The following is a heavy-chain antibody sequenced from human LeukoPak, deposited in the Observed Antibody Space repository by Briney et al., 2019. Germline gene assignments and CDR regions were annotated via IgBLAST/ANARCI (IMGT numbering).Heavy chain of an antibody. Sequence: SETLSLTCAVHGGSLTGYSWAWVRQSPGEGLEWIGEINQVEKTIYSPSLESRVSISLEASRYQFFLQLTSVAAADTAMYYCARGRATPSRLFFDYYFMDVWGPGTPVTVSS. CDR1: GGSLTGYS. CDR3: ARGRATPSRLFFDYYFMDV. CDR2: INQVEKT. V-gene: IGHV4-34*01. D-gene: IGHD4-23*01. J-gene: IGHJ6*03.